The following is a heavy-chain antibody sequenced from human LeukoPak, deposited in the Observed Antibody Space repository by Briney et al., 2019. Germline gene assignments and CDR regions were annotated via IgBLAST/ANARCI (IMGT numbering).Heavy chain of an antibody. CDR2: INSDGTST. Sequence: PGGTLRLSCAASGFTFSRDSMHWVRQAPGKGLVWVSRINSDGTSTIYADSVKGRFTISRDNAKNTLYLQMNSLRAEDTAVYYCARMASGVTAYWGQGTQVTVSS. J-gene: IGHJ4*02. V-gene: IGHV3-74*01. CDR1: GFTFSRDS. D-gene: IGHD5-24*01. CDR3: ARMASGVTAY.